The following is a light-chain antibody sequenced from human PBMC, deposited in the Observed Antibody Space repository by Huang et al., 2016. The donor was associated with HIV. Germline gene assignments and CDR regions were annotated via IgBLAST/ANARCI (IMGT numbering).Light chain of an antibody. Sequence: DIQMTQSPSSLSASVGDRVTINCRASQGISNSLAWYQQKPGKAPKLLLYAASRLESGVPSRFSGSGSVTDYTLTISSLQPEDFATYYCQQYYSTPQTFGQGTKVEIK. CDR3: QQYYSTPQT. CDR2: AAS. J-gene: IGKJ1*01. V-gene: IGKV1-NL1*01. CDR1: QGISNS.